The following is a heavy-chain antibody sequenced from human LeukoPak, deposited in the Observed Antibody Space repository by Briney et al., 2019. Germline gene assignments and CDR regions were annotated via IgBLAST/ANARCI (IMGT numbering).Heavy chain of an antibody. CDR1: GFTFSSYG. J-gene: IGHJ4*02. D-gene: IGHD2-2*01. V-gene: IGHV3-30*18. CDR2: ISFDGKTQ. Sequence: GGSLRLSCVGSGFTFSSYGMHWVRQAPGKGLEWVAVISFDGKTQYYIDSVKGRFTTSRDNSKNTLYLQMNSLRAEDTAVYYCAKEMSSSNIDHCGQGTLVTVSS. CDR3: AKEMSSSNIDH.